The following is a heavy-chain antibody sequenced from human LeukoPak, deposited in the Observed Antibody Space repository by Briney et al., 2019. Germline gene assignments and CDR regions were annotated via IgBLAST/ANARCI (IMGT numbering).Heavy chain of an antibody. Sequence: GGSLRLSCAASGFTVSSNYMSWVRQAPGKGLEWVSAISGDGGSTYYIDSVKGRFTISRDNSKNTVYLEMSSLRAEDTAVYYCAKRSRRLTIVRGVPREDVWGQGTTVTVSS. CDR1: GFTVSSNY. J-gene: IGHJ6*02. CDR3: AKRSRRLTIVRGVPREDV. D-gene: IGHD3-10*01. V-gene: IGHV3-23*01. CDR2: ISGDGGST.